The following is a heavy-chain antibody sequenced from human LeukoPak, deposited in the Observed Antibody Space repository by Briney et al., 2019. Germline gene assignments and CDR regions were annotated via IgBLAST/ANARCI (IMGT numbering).Heavy chain of an antibody. CDR2: IWNDGSHQ. D-gene: IGHD1-7*01. V-gene: IGHV3-33*06. Sequence: GGSLRLSCVASGLTFSNFGVHWVRQAPGKGPEWVAVIWNDGSHQYYSDSVKGRFTISRDNSKNTVYLQMNSLRVEDTAVYYCAQDSNELGQSHVDNWGAGALFIVSS. CDR1: GLTFSNFG. CDR3: AQDSNELGQSHVDN. J-gene: IGHJ4*01.